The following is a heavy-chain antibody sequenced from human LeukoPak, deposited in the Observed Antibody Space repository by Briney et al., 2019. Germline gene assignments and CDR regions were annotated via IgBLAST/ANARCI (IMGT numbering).Heavy chain of an antibody. CDR1: GFTFSSYS. D-gene: IGHD4-17*01. V-gene: IGHV3-21*01. CDR2: ISSSSYI. CDR3: ARDSHYGQPGY. Sequence: PGGSLRLSCAASGFTFSSYSMNWVRQAPGKGLEWVSSISSSSYIYYADSVKGRFTISRDNAKNSLYLQMNSLRAEDTAVYYCARDSHYGQPGYWGQGTLVTVSS. J-gene: IGHJ4*02.